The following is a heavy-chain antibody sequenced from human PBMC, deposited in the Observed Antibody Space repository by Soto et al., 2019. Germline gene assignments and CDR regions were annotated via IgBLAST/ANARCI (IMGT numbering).Heavy chain of an antibody. CDR3: ARSEWEQLPYYFDY. J-gene: IGHJ4*02. D-gene: IGHD1-26*01. Sequence: ASVKVSFKASGYTFTSYGISWVRQAPGQGLEWMGWTSAYNGNTNYAQKLQGRVTMTTDTSTSTAYMELRSLRSDDTAVYYCARSEWEQLPYYFDYWGQGTLVTVSS. CDR2: TSAYNGNT. CDR1: GYTFTSYG. V-gene: IGHV1-18*01.